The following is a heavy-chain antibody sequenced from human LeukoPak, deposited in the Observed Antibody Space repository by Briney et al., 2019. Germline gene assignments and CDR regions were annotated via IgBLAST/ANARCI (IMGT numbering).Heavy chain of an antibody. J-gene: IGHJ3*02. V-gene: IGHV4-59*01. CDR1: GGSISSYY. CDR2: LSKSGNT. D-gene: IGHD3-9*01. CDR3: ARARYVNSFYAFDI. Sequence: SETLSLTCTVSGGSISSYYWSWIRLPPGKGLEWIGYLSKSGNTSYSPSLKSRVTIFGDTSKNQFFLKLSSVTAADTAVYYCARARYVNSFYAFDIWGQGTLVTVCS.